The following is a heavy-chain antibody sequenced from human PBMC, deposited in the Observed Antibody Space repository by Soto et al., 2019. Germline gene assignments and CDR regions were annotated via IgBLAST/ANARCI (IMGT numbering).Heavy chain of an antibody. CDR3: ARALMGGSSWFDY. D-gene: IGHD6-13*01. CDR1: GFTVSSNY. V-gene: IGHV3-53*01. J-gene: IGHJ4*02. CDR2: IYSGGST. Sequence: GGSLRLSCAASGFTVSSNYMSWVRQAPGKGLEWVSVIYSGGSTYYADSVKGRFTISRDNSKNTLYLQMNSLRAEDTAVYYCARALMGGSSWFDYWGQGTLVTVSS.